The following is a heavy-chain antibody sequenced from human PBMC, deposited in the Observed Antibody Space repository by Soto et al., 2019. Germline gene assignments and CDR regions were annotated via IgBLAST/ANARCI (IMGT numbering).Heavy chain of an antibody. CDR3: ARGGYDTSGQIVIGWGPDC. CDR2: RYYSGNT. Sequence: HVQLQESGPGPVTPSQTLSLSCTVSGVSITSGSYYWTWVRQSPGKGLEWIGYRYYSGNTYYNPSLNGRAIISVDKSNHQFSLKLTSVTAADTAVYYCARGGYDTSGQIVIGWGPDCWGQGTLVTVSS. J-gene: IGHJ4*02. V-gene: IGHV4-30-4*01. CDR1: GVSITSGSYY. D-gene: IGHD3-22*01.